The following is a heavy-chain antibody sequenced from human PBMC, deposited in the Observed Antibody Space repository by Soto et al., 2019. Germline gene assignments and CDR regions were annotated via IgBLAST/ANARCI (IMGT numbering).Heavy chain of an antibody. Sequence: PSETLSLTCAVYGGSFSGYYWSWIRQPPGKGLEWIGEINHSGSTNYNPSLKSRVTISVDTSKNQFSLKLSSVTAADTAVYYCARSEGITGTTSYYFDYWGQGTLVTVSS. CDR1: GGSFSGYY. D-gene: IGHD1-7*01. J-gene: IGHJ4*02. CDR3: ARSEGITGTTSYYFDY. V-gene: IGHV4-34*01. CDR2: INHSGST.